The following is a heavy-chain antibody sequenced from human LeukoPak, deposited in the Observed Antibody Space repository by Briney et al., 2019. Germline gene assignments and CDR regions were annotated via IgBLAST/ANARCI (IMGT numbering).Heavy chain of an antibody. D-gene: IGHD3-22*01. V-gene: IGHV1-69*05. CDR2: IIPIFGTA. CDR3: ARDRNLMQYYYDSSGYYFYVFDI. J-gene: IGHJ3*02. CDR1: GGTFSSYA. Sequence: SVKACCTASGGTFSSYAISWVRQAPGQGLGWMGGIIPIFGTANYAQKLQSRVTIATDESTSTVYMEISSVRSEDTAVYYCARDRNLMQYYYDSSGYYFYVFDIWGQGTMVTVSS.